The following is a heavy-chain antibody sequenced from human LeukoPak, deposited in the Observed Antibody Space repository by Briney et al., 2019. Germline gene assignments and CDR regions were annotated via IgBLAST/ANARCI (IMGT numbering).Heavy chain of an antibody. J-gene: IGHJ5*02. CDR2: IYHSGST. D-gene: IGHD1-1*01. Sequence: TPSQTLSLTCAVSGGSISSGGNSWSWIRQPPGKGLEWIGYIYHSGSTYYNPSLKSRVTISVDRSKNHFSLKLTSVTAFDTAVYYCARKPPNVGWFDPWGQGTLVTVSS. V-gene: IGHV4-30-2*01. CDR1: GGSISSGGNS. CDR3: ARKPPNVGWFDP.